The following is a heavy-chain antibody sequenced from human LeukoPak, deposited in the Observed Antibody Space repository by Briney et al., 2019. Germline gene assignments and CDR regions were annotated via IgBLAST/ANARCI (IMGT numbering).Heavy chain of an antibody. Sequence: SVKVSCKASGGTFSSYAISWVRQAPGQGLEWMGRIIPILGIANYAQKFQGRVTITADKSTSTAYMELSSLRSEDTAVYYCAKDRWTKLSFFDYWGQGTLVTVSS. CDR1: GGTFSSYA. J-gene: IGHJ4*02. D-gene: IGHD3/OR15-3a*01. V-gene: IGHV1-69*04. CDR2: IIPILGIA. CDR3: AKDRWTKLSFFDY.